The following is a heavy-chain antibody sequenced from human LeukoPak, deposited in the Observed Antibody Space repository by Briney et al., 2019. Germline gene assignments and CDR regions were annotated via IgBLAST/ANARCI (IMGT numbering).Heavy chain of an antibody. CDR3: ARGSLLSQGGAFDI. CDR2: IYYSGST. Sequence: ESSETLSLTCTVSGGSISSSTYYWGWIRQPPGKGLEWIGTIYYSGSTYYNPSLQSRVTISVDTSKNQFSLKLSSVTAVDTAVYYCARGSLLSQGGAFDIWGHGTLVTVSS. CDR1: GGSISSSTYY. D-gene: IGHD1-26*01. V-gene: IGHV4-39*01. J-gene: IGHJ3*02.